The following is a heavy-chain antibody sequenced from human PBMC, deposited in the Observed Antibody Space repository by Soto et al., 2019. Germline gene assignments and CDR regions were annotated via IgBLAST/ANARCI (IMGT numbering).Heavy chain of an antibody. Sequence: PGGSLRLSCAASGFTFSSYAMHWVRQAPGKGLEWVAVISYDGSNKYYADSVKGRFTISRDNSKNTLYLQMNSLRAEDTAVYYCARVVTAISVYYYGMDVWGQGTTVTVSS. V-gene: IGHV3-30-3*01. CDR1: GFTFSSYA. CDR3: ARVVTAISVYYYGMDV. J-gene: IGHJ6*02. CDR2: ISYDGSNK. D-gene: IGHD2-21*02.